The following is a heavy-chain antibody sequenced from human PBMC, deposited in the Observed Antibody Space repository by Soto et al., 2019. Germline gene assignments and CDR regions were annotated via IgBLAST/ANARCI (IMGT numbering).Heavy chain of an antibody. D-gene: IGHD6-19*01. J-gene: IGHJ6*02. CDR3: ATSDSAWDYYGMDV. CDR2: IKSNSDGGTT. Sequence: GGSLRLSCAASGFTFSSAWMTWVRQAPGKGLEWVGRIKSNSDGGTTDYATLVKVRFTISRDDSRNTLYLQMNSLKTGDTAVYYCATSDSAWDYYGMDVWGQGTTVTVSS. V-gene: IGHV3-15*01. CDR1: GFTFSSAW.